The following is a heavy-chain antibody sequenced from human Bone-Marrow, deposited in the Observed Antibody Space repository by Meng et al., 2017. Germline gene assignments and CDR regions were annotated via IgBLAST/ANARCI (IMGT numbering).Heavy chain of an antibody. CDR1: GITFSDAW. J-gene: IGHJ4*02. CDR2: IKSKTDGGTT. V-gene: IGHV3-15*01. CDR3: ATAFVRSHPADY. Sequence: EVSRGGSGGVLRGPGGSPRPPCAASGITFSDAWMTWVRQAPGKGLEWVARIKSKTDGGTTDYAAPVKGRFTISRDDSKNTLYLQMNSLETDDTAIYYCATAFVRSHPADYWGQGTLVTVSS. D-gene: IGHD3-10*01.